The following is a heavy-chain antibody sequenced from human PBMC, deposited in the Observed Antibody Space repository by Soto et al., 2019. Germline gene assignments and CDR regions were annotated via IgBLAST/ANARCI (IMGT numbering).Heavy chain of an antibody. D-gene: IGHD2-15*01. CDR1: GFSLSTSGVG. CDR2: IYWDDVQ. CDR3: AHSPCSGGTCYPFDY. Sequence: SGPTLVNPTQTLTLTCTISGFSLSTSGVGVGWIRQPPGKSLEWLALIYWDDVQRYSPSLKTRLTITKDTSRSQVVLTMTNMDPVDTATYYCAHSPCSGGTCYPFDYWGQGTLVTVSS. J-gene: IGHJ4*02. V-gene: IGHV2-5*02.